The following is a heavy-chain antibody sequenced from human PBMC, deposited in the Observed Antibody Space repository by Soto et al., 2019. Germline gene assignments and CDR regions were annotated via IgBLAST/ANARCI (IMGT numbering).Heavy chain of an antibody. J-gene: IGHJ6*02. CDR1: GYSFTSYW. V-gene: IGHV5-51*01. Sequence: PGESLKISCKGSGYSFTSYWIGWVRQMPGKGLEWMGIIYPGDPDTRYSPSFQGQVTISADKSISTAYLQWSSLKASDTAMYYCARQKRYFDWYRDYYGMDVWGQGTTVTVSS. CDR2: IYPGDPDT. D-gene: IGHD3-9*01. CDR3: ARQKRYFDWYRDYYGMDV.